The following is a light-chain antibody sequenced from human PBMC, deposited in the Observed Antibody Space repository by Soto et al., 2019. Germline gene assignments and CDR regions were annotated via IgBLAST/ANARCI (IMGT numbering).Light chain of an antibody. V-gene: IGLV2-8*01. CDR1: SSDVGGYNY. Sequence: QSVLTQPPSASGSPGQSVTLSCTGTSSDVGGYNYFSWYQQHPGKAPKLMISGVSKRPSGVPDRFSGSKSGDTASLTVAGLQAEDEADYYCSSFAGSKVVFGGGTKLTVL. CDR3: SSFAGSKVV. CDR2: GVS. J-gene: IGLJ2*01.